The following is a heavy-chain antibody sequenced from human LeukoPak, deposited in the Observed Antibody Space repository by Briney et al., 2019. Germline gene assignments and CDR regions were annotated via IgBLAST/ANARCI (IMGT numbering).Heavy chain of an antibody. CDR2: ITGSGGFT. CDR1: GFPFSTYA. Sequence: GGSLRLSWAASGFPFSTYAMNWVSQAPGKGLEWVSVITGSGGFTQYADSVKGRFTISRDNSKNTVYLQMNSLRVEDTALYYCVRSLDYWGQGTLVTVSP. CDR3: VRSLDY. J-gene: IGHJ4*02. V-gene: IGHV3-23*01.